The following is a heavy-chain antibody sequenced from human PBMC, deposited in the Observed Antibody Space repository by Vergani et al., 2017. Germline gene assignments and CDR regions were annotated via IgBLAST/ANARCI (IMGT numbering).Heavy chain of an antibody. J-gene: IGHJ4*02. CDR3: ARVSTSSNRDYLHY. CDR1: GYTFTDYF. D-gene: IGHD2-2*01. V-gene: IGHV1-2*02. Sequence: QVQLVQSGAEVKKPGASVKVSCKASGYTFTDYFMHWVRQAPGQGLEWMGWINPNSGGTNYAQKVQGRVTMTRDTSISTAYMELSNLRSDDTAVYYCARVSTSSNRDYLHYWVQGTLVTVS. CDR2: INPNSGGT.